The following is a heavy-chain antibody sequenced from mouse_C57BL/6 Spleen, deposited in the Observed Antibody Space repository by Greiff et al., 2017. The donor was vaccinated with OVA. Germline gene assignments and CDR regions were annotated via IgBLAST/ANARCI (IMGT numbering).Heavy chain of an antibody. D-gene: IGHD1-1*01. CDR3: ARYYGSSLWFAY. CDR2: IYPGSGNT. V-gene: IGHV1-76*01. J-gene: IGHJ3*01. Sequence: QVQLKQSGAELVRPGASVKLSCKASGYTFTDYYINWVKQRPGQGLEWIARIYPGSGNTYYNEKFKGKATLTAEKSSSTAYMQLSSLTSEDSAVYFCARYYGSSLWFAYWGQGTLVTVSA. CDR1: GYTFTDYY.